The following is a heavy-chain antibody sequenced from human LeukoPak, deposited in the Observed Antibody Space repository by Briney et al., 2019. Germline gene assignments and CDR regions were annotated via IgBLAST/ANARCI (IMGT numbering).Heavy chain of an antibody. CDR2: INPNSGGT. D-gene: IGHD2-2*01. Sequence: ASVKVSCKASGYTFTGYYMHWVRQAPGQGLEWMGWINPNSGGTNYAQKFQGRVTMTRDTSISTAYMELSRLRSDDTAVYYCARDRAVVVPAAIDGYCGQGTLVTVSS. J-gene: IGHJ4*02. CDR3: ARDRAVVVPAAIDGY. CDR1: GYTFTGYY. V-gene: IGHV1-2*02.